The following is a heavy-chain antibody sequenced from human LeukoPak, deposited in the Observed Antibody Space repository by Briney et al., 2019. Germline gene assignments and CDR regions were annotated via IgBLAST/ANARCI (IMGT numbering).Heavy chain of an antibody. J-gene: IGHJ4*02. CDR2: IYYSGST. Sequence: SETLSLTCTVSGGSVSSGSYYWSWIRQPPGKGLEWIGCIYYSGSTNYNPSLKSRVTTSVDTSKNQFSLKLSSVTAADTAVYYCASAHYDYVWGSYRPFDYWGQGTLVTVSS. CDR3: ASAHYDYVWGSYRPFDY. D-gene: IGHD3-16*02. CDR1: GGSVSSGSYY. V-gene: IGHV4-61*01.